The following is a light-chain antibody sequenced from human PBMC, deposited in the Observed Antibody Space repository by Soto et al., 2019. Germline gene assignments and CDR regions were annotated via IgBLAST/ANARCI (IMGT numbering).Light chain of an antibody. CDR1: QSVSSSY. J-gene: IGKJ1*01. V-gene: IGKV3-20*01. CDR2: GAS. CDR3: QQYGSSPWT. Sequence: EIVLTRSPGTLSLSPGERATLSCRASQSVSSSYLAWYQQKPGQAPRLLIYGASSRATGIPDRFSGSGSGTDFTLTISRLQTEDFAVYYCQQYGSSPWTFGQGTKVDIK.